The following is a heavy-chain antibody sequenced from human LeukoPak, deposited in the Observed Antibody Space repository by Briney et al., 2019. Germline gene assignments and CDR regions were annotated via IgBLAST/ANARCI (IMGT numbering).Heavy chain of an antibody. CDR2: IYHSGST. CDR1: GGSISSRNW. V-gene: IGHV4-4*02. Sequence: SETLSLTCAVSGGSISSRNWWSWVRPPPGKGLEWIGKIYHSGSTNYNPSLKTRVTISVDKSKNQFSLKLSTVTAADTAVYYWARRSGAMRGYSYAHRYFDLWGRGTLVTVSS. J-gene: IGHJ2*01. D-gene: IGHD5-18*01. CDR3: ARRSGAMRGYSYAHRYFDL.